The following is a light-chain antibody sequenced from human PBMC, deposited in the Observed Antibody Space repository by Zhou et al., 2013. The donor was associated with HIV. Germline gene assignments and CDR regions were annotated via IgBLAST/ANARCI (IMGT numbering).Light chain of an antibody. CDR3: QQYNGDPIT. CDR2: GAS. V-gene: IGKV1-12*01. Sequence: DIQMTQSPSSVSASVGDRVTITCRASEDINSWLAWYQQKPGKAPKLLIYGASILQTGVPSRFSGSASGTNFSLTISRLQSEDFATYYCQQYNGDPITFGQGTRVDVK. CDR1: EDINSW. J-gene: IGKJ5*01.